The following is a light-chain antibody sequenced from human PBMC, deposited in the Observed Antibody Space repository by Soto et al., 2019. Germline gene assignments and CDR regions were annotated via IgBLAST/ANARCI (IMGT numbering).Light chain of an antibody. CDR2: GAS. CDR1: QSVRTK. Sequence: EIVMTQSPATLSVSPGEGATLSCRASQSVRTKLAWYQQKAGQAPRLLIYGASTGATGVSDRFSGSGSGTEYTLTISSLQSEDFAVYYCQQYDTWPSITFGQGTRLEMK. V-gene: IGKV3-15*01. CDR3: QQYDTWPSIT. J-gene: IGKJ5*01.